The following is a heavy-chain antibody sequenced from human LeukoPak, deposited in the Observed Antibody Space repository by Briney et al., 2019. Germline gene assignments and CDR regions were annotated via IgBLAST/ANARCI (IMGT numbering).Heavy chain of an antibody. J-gene: IGHJ6*03. CDR1: GFTFSSYS. D-gene: IGHD1-20*01. V-gene: IGHV3-48*01. CDR3: ARDSIIVTGITPNYYYYMDV. Sequence: GGSLRLSCAASGFTFSSYSMNWVRQAPGKGLEWVSYISSSSSTIYYADSVKGRFTISRDNAKNSLYLQMNSLRAEDTAVYYCARDSIIVTGITPNYYYYMDVWGKGTTVTVSS. CDR2: ISSSSSTI.